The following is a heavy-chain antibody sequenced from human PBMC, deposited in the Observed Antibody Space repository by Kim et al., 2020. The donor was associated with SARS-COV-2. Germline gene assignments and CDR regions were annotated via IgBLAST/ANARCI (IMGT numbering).Heavy chain of an antibody. J-gene: IGHJ6*02. CDR1: GLTFSGST. CDR3: TSTMLRGVIPFYGLDV. CDR2: IRSKAGGYAT. Sequence: GGSLRLSCAASGLTFSGSTMHWVRQASGKGLEWVGRIRSKAGGYATAYSASVKGRFTISRDDSKNTAYLQMSSLQTEDTAVYYCTSTMLRGVIPFYGLDVWGQGTTVTVSS. D-gene: IGHD3-10*01. V-gene: IGHV3-73*01.